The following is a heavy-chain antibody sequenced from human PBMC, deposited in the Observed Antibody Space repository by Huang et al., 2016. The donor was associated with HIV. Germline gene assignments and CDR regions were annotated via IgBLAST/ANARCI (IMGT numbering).Heavy chain of an antibody. V-gene: IGHV3-23*01. D-gene: IGHD3-10*01. J-gene: IGHJ4*02. CDR3: AKVRGSGSFYNDN. Sequence: EVQLLESGGGLVQPGGSLRLSCAASGFTFNSYAMGWFRRARGKGLEWVSAKIGTGNPPYYADSVKGRFTISRDNARNTLYLQLNSLRPDDTAIYYCAKVRGSGSFYNDNWGQGTLVTVSS. CDR1: GFTFNSYA. CDR2: KIGTGNPP.